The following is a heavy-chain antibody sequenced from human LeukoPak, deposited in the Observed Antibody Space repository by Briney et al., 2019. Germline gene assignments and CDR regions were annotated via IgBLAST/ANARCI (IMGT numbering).Heavy chain of an antibody. Sequence: SETLSLTCAVSGDYISSSRYYWGWIRQSPGTGLEWIGDIYHSGRTYYNPSLKSRVAISIDKSKNQFSLRLRSMTAADTAVFYCARRRYYDSTGYFEWGRGTLVTVSS. J-gene: IGHJ1*01. CDR3: ARRRYYDSTGYFE. CDR1: GDYISSSRYY. D-gene: IGHD3-22*01. V-gene: IGHV4-39*01. CDR2: IYHSGRT.